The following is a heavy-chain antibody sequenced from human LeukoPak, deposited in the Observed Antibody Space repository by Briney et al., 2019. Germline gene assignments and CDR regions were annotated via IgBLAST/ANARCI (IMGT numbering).Heavy chain of an antibody. CDR3: ARDPSGWYYFDY. Sequence: PGKSLRLSCAASGFTFSSYSMNWVRQAPGKGLEWVSSISSSSSYIYYADSVKGRFTISRDNAKNSLYLQMNSLRAEDTAVYYCARDPSGWYYFDYWGQGTLVTVSS. CDR1: GFTFSSYS. CDR2: ISSSSSYI. J-gene: IGHJ4*02. V-gene: IGHV3-21*01. D-gene: IGHD6-19*01.